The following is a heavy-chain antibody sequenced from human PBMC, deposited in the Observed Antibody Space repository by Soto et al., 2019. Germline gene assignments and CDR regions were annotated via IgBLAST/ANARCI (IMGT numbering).Heavy chain of an antibody. CDR2: IYESGRS. Sequence: QLQLQESGSGLVKPSQTLSLTCGVSGGSISSDGSSWSWIRQPPGKGMEWIGYIYESGRSSFNQSLKSRVTSTVDTPKKQFSLKLSSVTAADTAVYYCARATPYYCVTSGYRTGPNFAFNIWRQGTMVTVSS. CDR3: ARATPYYCVTSGYRTGPNFAFNI. J-gene: IGHJ3*02. V-gene: IGHV4-30-2*01. D-gene: IGHD3-22*01. CDR1: GGSISSDGSS.